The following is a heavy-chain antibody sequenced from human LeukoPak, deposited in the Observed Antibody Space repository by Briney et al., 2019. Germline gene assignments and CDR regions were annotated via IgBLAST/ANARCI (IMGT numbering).Heavy chain of an antibody. CDR1: GGTFSSYA. CDR2: ISAYNGNT. D-gene: IGHD6-13*01. V-gene: IGHV1-18*01. J-gene: IGHJ4*02. Sequence: GASVKVSCKASGGTFSSYAISWVRQAPGQGLEWMGWISAYNGNTNYAQKLQGRVTMTTDTSTSTAYMELRSLRSDDTAVYYCARDNGDSSSWLHFDYWGQGTLVTVSS. CDR3: ARDNGDSSSWLHFDY.